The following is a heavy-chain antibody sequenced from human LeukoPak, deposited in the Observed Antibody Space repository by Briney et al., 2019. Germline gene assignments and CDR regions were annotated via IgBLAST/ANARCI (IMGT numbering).Heavy chain of an antibody. Sequence: PSQTLSLTCTVSGGSISSSSYYWGWIRQPPGKGLEWIGSIYYSGSTYYNPSLKSRVTISVDTSKNQFSLKLSSVTAADTAVYYCARHPITGTPFDYWGQGTLVTVSS. CDR1: GGSISSSSYY. D-gene: IGHD1/OR15-1a*01. V-gene: IGHV4-39*01. J-gene: IGHJ4*02. CDR2: IYYSGST. CDR3: ARHPITGTPFDY.